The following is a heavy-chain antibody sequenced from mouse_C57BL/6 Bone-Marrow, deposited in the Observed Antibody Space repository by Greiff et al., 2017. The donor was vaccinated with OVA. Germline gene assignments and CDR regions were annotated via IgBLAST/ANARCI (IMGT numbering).Heavy chain of an antibody. V-gene: IGHV5-4*03. CDR1: GFTFSSYA. CDR3: ARTGPYFDY. Sequence: EVKVVESGGGLVKPGGSLKLSCAASGFTFSSYAMSWVRQTPEKRLEWVATISDGGSYTYYPDNVKGRFTISRDNAKNNLYLQMSHLKSEDTAMYYCARTGPYFDYWGQGTTLTVSS. D-gene: IGHD4-1*01. J-gene: IGHJ2*01. CDR2: ISDGGSYT.